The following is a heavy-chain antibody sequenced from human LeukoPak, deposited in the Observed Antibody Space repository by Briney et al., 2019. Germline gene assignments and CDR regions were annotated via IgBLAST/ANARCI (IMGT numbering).Heavy chain of an antibody. J-gene: IGHJ4*02. D-gene: IGHD3-3*01. V-gene: IGHV4-4*02. CDR2: IIDSGST. CDR1: GGSISSINW. CDR3: ARGLASGYPPIPFDY. Sequence: PSGTLSLTCAVSGGSISSINWWSWVRQPPGKGLEWIGEIIDSGSTKYNSSLKSRVTISVDTSKNQFSLNLSSVTAADTAVYYCARGLASGYPPIPFDYWGQGTLVTVSS.